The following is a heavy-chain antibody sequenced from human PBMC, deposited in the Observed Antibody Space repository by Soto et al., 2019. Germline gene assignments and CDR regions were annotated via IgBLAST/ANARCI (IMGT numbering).Heavy chain of an antibody. D-gene: IGHD6-19*01. Sequence: PSETLSLTCAVSAGSISGYYWSWIRQPPGKGLEWIGYIYYSGSTNYNPSLNSRVTISVDTSKNQFSLKLTSVTAADTAVYYWARSRYTSGWWTQYFDYWGKGSLVTVSS. CDR2: IYYSGST. V-gene: IGHV4-59*01. CDR1: AGSISGYY. CDR3: ARSRYTSGWWTQYFDY. J-gene: IGHJ4*02.